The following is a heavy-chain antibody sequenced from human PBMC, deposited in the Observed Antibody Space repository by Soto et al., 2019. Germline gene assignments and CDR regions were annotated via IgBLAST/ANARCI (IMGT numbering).Heavy chain of an antibody. J-gene: IGHJ6*02. D-gene: IGHD5-18*01. Sequence: GGSLRLSCAASGFTFSSYAMHWVRQAPGKGLEWVAVISYDGSNKYYADSVKGRFTISRDNSKNTLYLQMNSLRAEDTAVYYCARDLQLWHQRGYYYGMDVWGQGTTVTVSS. CDR2: ISYDGSNK. CDR3: ARDLQLWHQRGYYYGMDV. CDR1: GFTFSSYA. V-gene: IGHV3-30-3*01.